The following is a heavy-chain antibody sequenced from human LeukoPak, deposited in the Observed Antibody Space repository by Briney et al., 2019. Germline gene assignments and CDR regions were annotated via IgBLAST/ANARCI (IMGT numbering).Heavy chain of an antibody. CDR3: ARTASIAVAEGLTRWYFDL. V-gene: IGHV1-8*01. J-gene: IGHJ2*01. CDR2: MNPNSGNT. D-gene: IGHD6-19*01. CDR1: GYTFTSYD. Sequence: ASVKVSCKASGYTFTSYDINWVRQATGQGLEWMGWMNPNSGNTGYAQKFQGRVTMTRNTSISTAYMELSSLRSEDTAVYYCARTASIAVAEGLTRWYFDLWGRGTLVTVSS.